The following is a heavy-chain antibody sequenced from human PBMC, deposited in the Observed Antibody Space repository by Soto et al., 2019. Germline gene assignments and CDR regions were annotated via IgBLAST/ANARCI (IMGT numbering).Heavy chain of an antibody. J-gene: IGHJ5*02. CDR1: GYTXSELS. D-gene: IGHD6-19*01. CDR3: ATSIAVAGGGNWFDP. CDR2: FDPEDCET. V-gene: IGHV1-24*01. Sequence: SXKVSCKVAGYTXSELSRDWVRQAPGKGLEWIGGFDPEDCETIYAQKFQGRVTITEDTSTEKAYMELSSMRSEDTAVYYCATSIAVAGGGNWFDPWGQGTLGTVSS.